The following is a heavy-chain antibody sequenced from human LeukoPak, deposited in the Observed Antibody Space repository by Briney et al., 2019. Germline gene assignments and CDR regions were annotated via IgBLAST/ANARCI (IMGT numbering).Heavy chain of an antibody. Sequence: GGSLRLSCAASGFTFSTYPMHWVRQAPGKGLEWVSAISGSGGSTYYADSVKGRFTISRDNSKNTLYLQMNSLRAEDTAVYYCAKDSSSWPFDIWGQGTMVTVSS. CDR3: AKDSSSWPFDI. J-gene: IGHJ3*02. V-gene: IGHV3-23*01. D-gene: IGHD6-13*01. CDR1: GFTFSTYP. CDR2: ISGSGGST.